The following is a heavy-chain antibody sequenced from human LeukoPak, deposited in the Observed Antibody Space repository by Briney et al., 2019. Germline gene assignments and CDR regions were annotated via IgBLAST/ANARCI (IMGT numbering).Heavy chain of an antibody. V-gene: IGHV4-61*10. CDR2: INHSGST. CDR1: GGSIKSGSYY. J-gene: IGHJ4*02. CDR3: ARLNRYSYGSDY. Sequence: TSETLSLTCTVSGGSIKSGSYYWSWIRQPAGKGLEWIGEINHSGSTNYNPSLKSRVTISVDTSKNQFSLKLSSVTAADTAVYYCARLNRYSYGSDYWGQGTLVTVSS. D-gene: IGHD5-18*01.